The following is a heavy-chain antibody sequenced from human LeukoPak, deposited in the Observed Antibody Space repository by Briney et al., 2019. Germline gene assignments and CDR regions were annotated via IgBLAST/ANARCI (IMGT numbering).Heavy chain of an antibody. D-gene: IGHD3-22*01. V-gene: IGHV1-69*06. CDR1: GYTFTSYG. CDR3: AGGYYYDSSGYPTDYYYYMDV. Sequence: SVKVSCKASGYTFTSYGISWVRQAPGQGLEWMGGIIPIFGTANYAQRFQGRVTITADKSTSTAYMELSSLRSEDTAVYYCAGGYYYDSSGYPTDYYYYMDVWGKGTTVTVSS. J-gene: IGHJ6*03. CDR2: IIPIFGTA.